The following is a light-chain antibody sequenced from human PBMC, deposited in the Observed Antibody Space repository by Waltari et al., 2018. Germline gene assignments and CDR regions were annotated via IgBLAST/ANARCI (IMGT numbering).Light chain of an antibody. CDR1: QSISTW. Sequence: DIQMTQSPSTLSASVGDRVTITCRAGQSISTWLAWYQQKPGTATKLLIYEASTLQTGVPSRFSSTGSGTDFTLTISSLQPDDFATYYCQQYNSYSLYTFGQGTKLEI. J-gene: IGKJ2*01. CDR2: EAS. V-gene: IGKV1-5*03. CDR3: QQYNSYSLYT.